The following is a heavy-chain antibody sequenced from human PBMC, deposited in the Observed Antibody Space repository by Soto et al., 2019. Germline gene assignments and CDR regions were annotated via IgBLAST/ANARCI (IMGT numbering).Heavy chain of an antibody. J-gene: IGHJ6*03. D-gene: IGHD5-18*01. Sequence: EVQLVESGGGLVQPGGSLRLSCAASGFTFSSYWMHWVRQAPGKGLVWVSRINSDGSSTSYADSVKGRFTISRDNAKNTLYRQMNSLRAEDTAVYYCARGDKGYSYGGNYYYYMDVWGRGTTFTVS. CDR2: INSDGSST. V-gene: IGHV3-74*01. CDR1: GFTFSSYW. CDR3: ARGDKGYSYGGNYYYYMDV.